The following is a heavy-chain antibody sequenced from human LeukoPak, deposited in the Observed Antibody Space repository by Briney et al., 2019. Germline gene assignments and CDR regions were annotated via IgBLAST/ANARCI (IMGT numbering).Heavy chain of an antibody. CDR2: ISSSSSTI. CDR1: GFTFSSYS. V-gene: IGHV3-48*04. CDR3: ARSKDYVFNWFDP. D-gene: IGHD4-17*01. J-gene: IGHJ5*02. Sequence: SGGSLRLSCAASGFTFSSYSMNWVRQAPGKGLEWVSHISSSSSTIYYADSVKGRFTISRDNAKNSVYLQMDSLRAEDTAVYNCARSKDYVFNWFDPWGQGTLVTVSS.